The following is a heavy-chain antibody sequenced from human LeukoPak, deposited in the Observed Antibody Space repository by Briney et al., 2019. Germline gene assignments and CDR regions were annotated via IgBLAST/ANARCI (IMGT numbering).Heavy chain of an antibody. CDR2: IYCSGST. CDR3: ARGGYSYGYALDY. CDR1: GGSISSYY. D-gene: IGHD5-18*01. J-gene: IGHJ4*02. V-gene: IGHV4-59*01. Sequence: SETLSLTCTVSGGSISSYYWSWIRQPPGKGLEWIGYIYCSGSTNYNPSLKSRVTISVDTSKNQFSLKLSSVTAADTAVYYCARGGYSYGYALDYWGQGTLVTVSS.